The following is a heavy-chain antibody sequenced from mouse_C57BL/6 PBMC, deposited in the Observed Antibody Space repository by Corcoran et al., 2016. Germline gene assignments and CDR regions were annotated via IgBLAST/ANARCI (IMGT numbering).Heavy chain of an antibody. CDR3: ARGGGKSY. CDR2: INPNNGGT. CDR1: GYTFTDYY. D-gene: IGHD2-1*01. J-gene: IGHJ2*01. Sequence: EVQLQQSGPELVKPGASVKISCKASGYTFTDYYMNWVKQSHGKSLEWIGDINPNNGGTSYNQKFKGKATLTVDKSSSTAYMELRSLTSEDSAVYYCARGGGKSYWGQGTTLTVSS. V-gene: IGHV1-26*01.